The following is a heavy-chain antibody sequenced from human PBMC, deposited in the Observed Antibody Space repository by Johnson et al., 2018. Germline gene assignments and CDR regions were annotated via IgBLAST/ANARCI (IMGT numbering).Heavy chain of an antibody. V-gene: IGHV3-48*01. D-gene: IGHD3-10*01. J-gene: IGHJ6*03. CDR2: IGSTSKTI. CDR3: AGEVRFGEKGSFIYYYMDF. CDR1: GFTFNRYS. Sequence: VQLVQSGGGLVRPGGSLRLSCAASGFTFNRYSMNWVRQAPGKGLEWVSYIGSTSKTIYYADSVKGRFTISRDNAKNSLYLQRNSPRVEDTAVYFGAGEVRFGEKGSFIYYYMDFWGKGTTVTVSS.